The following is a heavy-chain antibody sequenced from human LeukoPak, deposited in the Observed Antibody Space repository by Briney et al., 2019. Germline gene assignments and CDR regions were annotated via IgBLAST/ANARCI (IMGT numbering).Heavy chain of an antibody. CDR3: ARVMSITMVTTLFDY. Sequence: GGSLRLSCAASGFTFSSYSMNWVRQAPGKGLEWVSSISSSSSYIYYADSVKGRFTISRDNAKNSLYLQMNSLRAEDTAVYYCARVMSITMVTTLFDYWGQGTLVTVSS. CDR1: GFTFSSYS. D-gene: IGHD3-10*01. V-gene: IGHV3-21*01. CDR2: ISSSSSYI. J-gene: IGHJ4*02.